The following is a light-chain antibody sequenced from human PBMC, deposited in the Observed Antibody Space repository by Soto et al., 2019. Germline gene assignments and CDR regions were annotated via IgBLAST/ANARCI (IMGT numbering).Light chain of an antibody. CDR3: QQYGGSPRT. Sequence: EIVLTQSPGTLSLSPGERATLSCRASQSISSFYLAWYQQTPGQAPRLLIYDASSRAAGIPDRFSGGGSGTDVTLALSTLEPEDFGFYYCQQYGGSPRTFGQGTKVEIK. V-gene: IGKV3-20*01. J-gene: IGKJ1*01. CDR1: QSISSFY. CDR2: DAS.